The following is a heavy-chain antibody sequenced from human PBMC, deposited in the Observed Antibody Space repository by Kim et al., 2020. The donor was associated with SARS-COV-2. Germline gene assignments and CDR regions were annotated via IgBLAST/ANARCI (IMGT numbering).Heavy chain of an antibody. Sequence: ASVKVSCKASGYTFTGYYMHWVRQAPGQGLEWMGWINPNSGGTNYAQKFQGRVTMTRDTSISTAYMELSRLRSDDTAVYYCARDGYLPSYYYYGMDVWGQVTTVTVSS. CDR1: GYTFTGYY. CDR3: ARDGYLPSYYYYGMDV. CDR2: INPNSGGT. J-gene: IGHJ6*02. D-gene: IGHD1-1*01. V-gene: IGHV1-2*02.